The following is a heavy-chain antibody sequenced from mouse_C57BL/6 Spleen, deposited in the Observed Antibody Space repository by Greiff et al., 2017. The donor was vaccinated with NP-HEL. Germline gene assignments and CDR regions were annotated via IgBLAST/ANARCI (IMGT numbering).Heavy chain of an antibody. CDR3: ASSPYYSNWYFDV. V-gene: IGHV5-4*03. Sequence: EVKLMESGGGLVKPGGSLKLSCAASGFTFSSYAMSWVRQTPEKRLEWVATISDGGSYTYYPDNVKGRFTISRDNAKNNLYLQMSHLKSEDTAMYYCASSPYYSNWYFDVWGTGTTVTVSS. J-gene: IGHJ1*03. CDR1: GFTFSSYA. D-gene: IGHD2-12*01. CDR2: ISDGGSYT.